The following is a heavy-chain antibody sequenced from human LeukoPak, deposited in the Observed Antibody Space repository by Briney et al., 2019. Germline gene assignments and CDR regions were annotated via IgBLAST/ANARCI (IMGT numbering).Heavy chain of an antibody. J-gene: IGHJ4*02. V-gene: IGHV3-30-3*01. CDR3: ARDNSGSGSYIHLDY. Sequence: GTSLRLSCAASGFTFSSYAMYWVRQAPGKGLEWVAITSSDGGNKYYADSVKGRFTISRDNSKNTLYLQMNSLRTEDTAVYYCARDNSGSGSYIHLDYWGQGTRVTVSS. CDR2: TSSDGGNK. D-gene: IGHD3-10*01. CDR1: GFTFSSYA.